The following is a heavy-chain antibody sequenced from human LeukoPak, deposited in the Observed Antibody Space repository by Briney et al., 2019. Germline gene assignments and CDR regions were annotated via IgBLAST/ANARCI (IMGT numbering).Heavy chain of an antibody. CDR2: IYYSGST. Sequence: SETLSLTCTVSGGSISSSSYYWGWIRQPPGKGLEWIGNIYYSGSTYYNASLQSRVTISIDTSKNQFSLKLSSVTAADTAVYYCASRGSSGWYFDYWGQGTLVTVSS. V-gene: IGHV4-39*01. D-gene: IGHD6-19*01. CDR1: GGSISSSSYY. J-gene: IGHJ4*02. CDR3: ASRGSSGWYFDY.